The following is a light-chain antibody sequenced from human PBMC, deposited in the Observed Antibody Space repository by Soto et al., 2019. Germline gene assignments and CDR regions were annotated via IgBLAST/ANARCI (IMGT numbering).Light chain of an antibody. Sequence: QSVLTQPPSASGTPGQRVTISCSGGSSNIGSNTVNWYQQLPGTAPKLLIYSNNQRPSGVPDRFSGSKSGTSASLAISGLQSEDEADYYCAARDDSLNGLYVFGTGTKVTV. V-gene: IGLV1-44*01. CDR1: SSNIGSNT. CDR3: AARDDSLNGLYV. J-gene: IGLJ1*01. CDR2: SNN.